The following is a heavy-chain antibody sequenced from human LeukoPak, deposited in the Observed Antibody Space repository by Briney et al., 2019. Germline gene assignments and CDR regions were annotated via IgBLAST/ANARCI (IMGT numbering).Heavy chain of an antibody. V-gene: IGHV3-23*01. CDR2: INANSGTR. D-gene: IGHD6-19*01. CDR1: GFAFSFFA. Sequence: GGSLRLSCEASGFAFSFFAMSWLRQAPGKGLEWVSTINANSGTRSYAASVRGRFTISRDNSKNTLYLQLNTLRADDTAVYYCAKPISGGLAVTADWFAPWGQGNLVAVSS. J-gene: IGHJ5*01. CDR3: AKPISGGLAVTADWFAP.